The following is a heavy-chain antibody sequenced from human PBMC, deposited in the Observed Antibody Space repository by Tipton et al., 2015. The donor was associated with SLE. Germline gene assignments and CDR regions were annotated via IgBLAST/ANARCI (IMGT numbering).Heavy chain of an antibody. Sequence: SLRLSCAASGLTFKSFGFHWVRQSPGKGLGGVAILSFDGVTKKYADSVKGRITISRDNSKNSLYLQVNSLRAEDTAVYYCARVRFLVGLNYGGQGPLVTVSS. CDR3: ARVRFLVGLNY. CDR1: GLTFKSFG. D-gene: IGHD3/OR15-3a*01. CDR2: LSFDGVTK. V-gene: IGHV3-30*03. J-gene: IGHJ4*02.